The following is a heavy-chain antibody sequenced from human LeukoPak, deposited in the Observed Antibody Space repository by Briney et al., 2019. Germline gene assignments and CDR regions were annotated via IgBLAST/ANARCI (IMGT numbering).Heavy chain of an antibody. CDR1: GFTFSSYG. J-gene: IGHJ4*02. Sequence: GGSLRLSCAASGFTFSSYGMHWVRQAPGKGLEWVAVISYDGSNKYYADSVKGRFTISRDNSKNTLYLQMNSLRAEDTAVYYCAREESRSGVDNWGQGTLVTVSS. V-gene: IGHV3-30*03. CDR2: ISYDGSNK. D-gene: IGHD6-19*01. CDR3: AREESRSGVDN.